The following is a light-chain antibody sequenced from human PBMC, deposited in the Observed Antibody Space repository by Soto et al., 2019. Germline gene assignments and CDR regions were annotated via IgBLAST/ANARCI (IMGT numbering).Light chain of an antibody. CDR1: QGISNY. J-gene: IGKJ5*01. CDR3: QQYNSYPLT. Sequence: DLRMPQSPSSLSASVGDRVTITCRASQGISNYLAWFQQKPGKAPKSLIYAAPSYQSGDPSTSSDSGSGTDSTLTISSLHPEDFPTSYCQQYNSYPLTFGHGTRLDMK. CDR2: AAP. V-gene: IGKV1-16*01.